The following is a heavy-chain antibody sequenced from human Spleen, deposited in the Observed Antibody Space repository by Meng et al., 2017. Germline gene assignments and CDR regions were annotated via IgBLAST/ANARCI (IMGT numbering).Heavy chain of an antibody. CDR1: GGSLSTSGYY. J-gene: IGHJ5*02. V-gene: IGHV4-39*01. D-gene: IGHD6-19*01. CDR3: VRSSAWVRTGFDP. Sequence: QPQLQESGPGLVKPPEALSPTCSVSGGSLSTSGYYWGWIRQSPGKGLEWIGSIGHSGYTYYTPSLKSRVAVSLDTSRGQFSLILTSVTAADTAVYYCVRSSAWVRTGFDPWGQGTLVTVSS. CDR2: IGHSGYT.